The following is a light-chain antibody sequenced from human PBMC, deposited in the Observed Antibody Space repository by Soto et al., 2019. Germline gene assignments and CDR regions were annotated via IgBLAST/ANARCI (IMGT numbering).Light chain of an antibody. V-gene: IGLV2-8*01. J-gene: IGLJ1*01. CDR3: SSYAGSNNYV. Sequence: QSALTRPPSASGSPGQSVTISWTGTSSDVGGYNYVSWYQQHRGKAPKLMIYEVSKRPSGVPDRFSGSKSGNTASLTVSGLQAEDEADYYCSSYAGSNNYVFGTGTKVTVL. CDR2: EVS. CDR1: SSDVGGYNY.